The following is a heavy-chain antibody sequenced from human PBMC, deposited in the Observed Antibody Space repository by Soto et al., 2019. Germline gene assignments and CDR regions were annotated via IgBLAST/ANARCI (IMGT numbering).Heavy chain of an antibody. Sequence: QVQLLESGPGLVKPSETLSLTCTVSGGSVNTGLYYWSWIRQPPGKGLEWIGYIFHTGSATYNPALKSRVNLSIDPSNNQFSLKLRSLTAADTATYYCAADLGDYTPLWGQGTLVTVSS. CDR3: AADLGDYTPL. D-gene: IGHD4-17*01. CDR2: IFHTGSA. V-gene: IGHV4-61*01. J-gene: IGHJ4*02. CDR1: GGSVNTGLYY.